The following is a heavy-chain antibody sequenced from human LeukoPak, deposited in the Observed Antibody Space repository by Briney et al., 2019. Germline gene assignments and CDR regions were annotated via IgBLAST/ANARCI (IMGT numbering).Heavy chain of an antibody. CDR2: INPNSGGT. V-gene: IGHV1-2*02. CDR1: GYTFTGYY. J-gene: IGHJ6*03. D-gene: IGHD6-6*01. CDR3: ARAGRSSSPYYYYYYYMDV. Sequence: GASVKVSCKASGYTFTGYYMHWVRQAPGQGLEWMGWINPNSGGTNYAKKFQGRVTMTRDTSISTAYMELSRLRSDDTAVYYCARAGRSSSPYYYYYYYMDVWGKGTTVTVSS.